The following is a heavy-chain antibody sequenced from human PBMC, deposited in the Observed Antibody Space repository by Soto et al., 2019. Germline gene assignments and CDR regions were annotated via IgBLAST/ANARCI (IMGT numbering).Heavy chain of an antibody. CDR3: ARVGQGFWYFDL. CDR1: GFTFSSYW. V-gene: IGHV3-74*01. J-gene: IGHJ2*01. CDR2: INTDGSTT. Sequence: EVQLVESGGGLVQPGGSLRLSCAASGFTFSSYWMHWVRQAPGKGLVWVSRINTDGSTTSYADSVKGRFTSSRDNAKNTVYLQMNSLTAEDTAVYYCARVGQGFWYFDLWGRATLVTVSS.